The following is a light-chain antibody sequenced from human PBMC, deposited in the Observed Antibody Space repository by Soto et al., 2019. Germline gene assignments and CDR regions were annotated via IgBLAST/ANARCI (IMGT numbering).Light chain of an antibody. V-gene: IGLV1-40*01. CDR1: NSNIGTGFH. CDR3: KSYDARLIGMV. CDR2: ADN. J-gene: IGLJ2*01. Sequence: QSVLTQPPSVSGAPGQRVTISCTGTNSNIGTGFHVNWYQQLPGTAPRLLIYADNTRPSGVPDRFSGSKSDTSASLAITGLQSEDEAAYYCKSYDARLIGMVFGGGTKVTVL.